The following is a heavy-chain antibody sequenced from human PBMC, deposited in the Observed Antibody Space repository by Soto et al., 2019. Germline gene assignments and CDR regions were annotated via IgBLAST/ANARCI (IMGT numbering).Heavy chain of an antibody. J-gene: IGHJ6*02. Sequence: QVQLVESGGGVVQPGRSLRLSCAASGFTFSSYAMHWVRQAPGKGLEWVAVISYDGSNKYYADSVKGRFTISRDNSKXKLXXQXDSLRAEDTAVYYCARAGCDGGSCYTLVGLRYGMDVWGQGTTVTVSS. CDR2: ISYDGSNK. D-gene: IGHD2-15*01. CDR3: ARAGCDGGSCYTLVGLRYGMDV. CDR1: GFTFSSYA. V-gene: IGHV3-30-3*01.